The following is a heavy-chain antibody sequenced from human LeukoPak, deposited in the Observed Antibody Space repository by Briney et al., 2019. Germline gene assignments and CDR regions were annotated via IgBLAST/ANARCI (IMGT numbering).Heavy chain of an antibody. Sequence: GGSLRLSCAASGFTFSSYAMNWVRQAPGRGRKWGSGFRGSGAATFYADSVKGRFTISRDNSKNTLYLQMNRLRAEDTAVYYCAKGQRFYGEYYFDQWGQGTLVTVSS. V-gene: IGHV3-23*01. CDR1: GFTFSSYA. CDR2: FRGSGAAT. CDR3: AKGQRFYGEYYFDQ. D-gene: IGHD4-17*01. J-gene: IGHJ4*02.